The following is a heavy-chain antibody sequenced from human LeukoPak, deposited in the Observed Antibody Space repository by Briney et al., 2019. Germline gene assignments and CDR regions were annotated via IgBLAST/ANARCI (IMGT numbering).Heavy chain of an antibody. CDR3: ARVPSNEWLRDAFDI. V-gene: IGHV4-59*01. D-gene: IGHD5-12*01. J-gene: IGHJ3*02. CDR1: GGSISSYY. Sequence: SETLSLTCTLSGGSISSYYWSWIRQPPGKGLEWIGYIYYSGSTNYNPSLKSRVTISVDTSKNQFSLKLSSVTAADTAVYYCARVPSNEWLRDAFDIWGQGTMVTVSS. CDR2: IYYSGST.